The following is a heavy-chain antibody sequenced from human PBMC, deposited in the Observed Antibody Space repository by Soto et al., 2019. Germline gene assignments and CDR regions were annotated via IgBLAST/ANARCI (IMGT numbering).Heavy chain of an antibody. J-gene: IGHJ4*02. D-gene: IGHD2-2*01. CDR3: EREYCSSASCYGPEF. Sequence: ASVKVSCKASGYRLTSYGISWVRQAPGQGLEWMGWISGHDGNTKYTQKVQGRVTVTTDTSTSTAYMDLRSLRSDDTAVYYCEREYCSSASCYGPEFWGQGTLVTVSS. CDR1: GYRLTSYG. CDR2: ISGHDGNT. V-gene: IGHV1-18*01.